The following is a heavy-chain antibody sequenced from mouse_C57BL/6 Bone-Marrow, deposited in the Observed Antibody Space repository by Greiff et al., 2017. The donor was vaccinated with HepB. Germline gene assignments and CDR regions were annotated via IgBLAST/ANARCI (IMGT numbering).Heavy chain of an antibody. Sequence: EADGGLVQPKGSLKLSCAASGFTFNTYAMHWVRQAPGKGLEWVARIRSKSSNYATYYADSVKDRFTISRDDSQSMLYLQMNNLKTEDTAMYYCVRDYGSSSYYAMDYWGQGTSVTVSS. CDR1: GFTFNTYA. CDR2: IRSKSSNYAT. V-gene: IGHV10-3*01. J-gene: IGHJ4*01. D-gene: IGHD1-1*01. CDR3: VRDYGSSSYYAMDY.